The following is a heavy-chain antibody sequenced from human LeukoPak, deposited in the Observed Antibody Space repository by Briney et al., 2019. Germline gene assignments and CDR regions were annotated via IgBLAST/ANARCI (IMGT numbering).Heavy chain of an antibody. V-gene: IGHV3-30*03. CDR2: ISYDGINK. CDR3: ARVPSGRVTTSYGMDV. Sequence: QPGGSLRLSCAASGFTFSSYGMHWVRRAPGKGLEWVAVISYDGINKYYADSVKGRFTISRDNSKNTLYLQMNSLRAEDTAAYYCARVPSGRVTTSYGMDVWGPGTTVTVSS. J-gene: IGHJ6*02. CDR1: GFTFSSYG. D-gene: IGHD4-17*01.